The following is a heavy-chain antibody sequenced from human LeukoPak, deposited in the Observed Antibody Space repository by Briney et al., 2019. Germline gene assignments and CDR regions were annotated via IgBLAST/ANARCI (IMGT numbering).Heavy chain of an antibody. CDR3: ARAPNTYNWNYAYLDY. Sequence: ASVKVSCKASGYTFTGYYMHWVRQAPGQGLEWMGWINPNSGDTNCAQKFQGRVTMTRDTSISTAYMELSRLRPDVTALYYCARAPNTYNWNYAYLDYWGQGTLVTVSS. J-gene: IGHJ4*02. CDR2: INPNSGDT. V-gene: IGHV1-2*02. D-gene: IGHD1-7*01. CDR1: GYTFTGYY.